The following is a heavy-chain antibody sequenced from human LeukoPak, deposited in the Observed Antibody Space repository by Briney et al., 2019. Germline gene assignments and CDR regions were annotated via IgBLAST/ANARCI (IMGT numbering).Heavy chain of an antibody. V-gene: IGHV1-2*02. D-gene: IGHD2-2*01. CDR1: GYAFVGHY. Sequence: ASVKVSCKASGYAFVGHYMFWLRQAPGQGPEWMGWINPNNGDTKSAQKFQGRVTMTRDTSISTVYMELSRLRPDDTAVYYCARGTCSSTSCYVHYYYYGMDVWGQGTTVTVSS. J-gene: IGHJ6*02. CDR3: ARGTCSSTSCYVHYYYYGMDV. CDR2: INPNNGDT.